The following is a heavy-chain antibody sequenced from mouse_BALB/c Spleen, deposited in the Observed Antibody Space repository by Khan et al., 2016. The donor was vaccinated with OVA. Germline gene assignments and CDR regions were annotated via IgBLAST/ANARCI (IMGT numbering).Heavy chain of an antibody. J-gene: IGHJ4*01. V-gene: IGHV1S137*01. CDR3: ARPSTANAMDY. D-gene: IGHD1-2*01. CDR2: ISTYYGDA. Sequence: QMQLEESGAELVRPGVSVKISCKGSGYTFTDYAMHWVKQSHAKSLEWIGVISTYYGDASYNQKFKGKATMTVDKSSSTAYMELARLTSEDSAIYYCARPSTANAMDYWGQGTSVTVSS. CDR1: GYTFTDYA.